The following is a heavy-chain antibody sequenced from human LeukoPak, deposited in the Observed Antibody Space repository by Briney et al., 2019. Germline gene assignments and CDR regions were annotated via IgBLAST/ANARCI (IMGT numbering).Heavy chain of an antibody. V-gene: IGHV4-4*07. D-gene: IGHD3-22*01. CDR1: GGSISSYY. J-gene: IGHJ4*02. CDR3: AREGYYYDSRALFDY. Sequence: SETLSLICTVSGGSISSYYWSWIRQPAGKGLEWIGRIYTSGSTNYNPSLKSRVTMSVDTSKNQFSLKLSSVTAADTAVYYCAREGYYYDSRALFDYWGQGTLVTVSS. CDR2: IYTSGST.